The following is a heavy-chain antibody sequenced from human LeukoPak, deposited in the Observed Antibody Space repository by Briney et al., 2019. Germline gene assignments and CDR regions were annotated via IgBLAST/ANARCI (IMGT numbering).Heavy chain of an antibody. V-gene: IGHV3-23*01. CDR2: ISGSGGSA. J-gene: IGHJ4*02. CDR1: GFTFDDYG. CDR3: AKASAMIVVVSKHFDY. Sequence: GGSLRLSCAASGFTFDDYGMSWVRQAPGKGLEWVSAISGSGGSAYYADSVKGRFTISRDNSKNTLYLQVNSLRAEDTAVYYCAKASAMIVVVSKHFDYWGQGTLVTVSS. D-gene: IGHD3-22*01.